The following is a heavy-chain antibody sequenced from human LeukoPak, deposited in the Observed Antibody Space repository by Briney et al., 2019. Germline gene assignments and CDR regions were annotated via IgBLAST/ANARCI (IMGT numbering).Heavy chain of an antibody. CDR1: GFTFSTYW. Sequence: GGSLRLSCAVSGFTFSTYWMSWVRQAPGKGLEWVANIKQDGSQKYYVHSVKGRFTISRHNAKNSLSLQMNSLGAEDTAVYCCARDYYERSRHYYSAHWRRGPLLTVPS. V-gene: IGHV3-7*01. CDR2: IKQDGSQK. D-gene: IGHD3-22*01. CDR3: ARDYYERSRHYYSAH. J-gene: IGHJ1*01.